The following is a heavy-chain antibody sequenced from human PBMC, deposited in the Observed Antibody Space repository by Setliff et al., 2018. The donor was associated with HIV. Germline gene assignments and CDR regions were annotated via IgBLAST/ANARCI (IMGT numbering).Heavy chain of an antibody. CDR3: ARHGDYSYFYYYYMDV. V-gene: IGHV4-4*07. D-gene: IGHD4-17*01. J-gene: IGHJ6*03. CDR1: GGSINSFY. Sequence: SETLSLTCTVSGGSINSFYWSWIRQPAGKGLEWIGRIYAIGSTHYNPSLKSRVTMSVDTSKNQFSMKLTSVTAADTAVYYCARHGDYSYFYYYYMDVWGKGTTVTVSS. CDR2: IYAIGST.